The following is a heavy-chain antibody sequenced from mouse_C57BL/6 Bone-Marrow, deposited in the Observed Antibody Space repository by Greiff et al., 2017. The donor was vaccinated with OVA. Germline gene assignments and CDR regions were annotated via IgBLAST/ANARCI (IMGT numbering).Heavy chain of an antibody. CDR3: ARYDGYHWYFDV. J-gene: IGHJ1*03. CDR1: GFTFTDYY. D-gene: IGHD2-3*01. CDR2: IRNKANGYTT. Sequence: EVKVEESGGGLVQPGGSLSLSCAASGFTFTDYYMSWVRQPPGKALEWLGFIRNKANGYTTEYSASVKGRFTISRDNSQSILYLQMNALRAEDSATYYCARYDGYHWYFDVWGTGTTVTVSS. V-gene: IGHV7-3*01.